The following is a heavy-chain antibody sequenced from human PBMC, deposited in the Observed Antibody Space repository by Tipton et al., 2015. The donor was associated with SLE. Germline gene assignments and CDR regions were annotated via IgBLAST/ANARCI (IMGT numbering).Heavy chain of an antibody. CDR2: IYYSGST. CDR3: ARHALWHYFDY. J-gene: IGHJ4*02. D-gene: IGHD2-21*01. Sequence: TLSLTCTVSGGSISSYYWSWIRQPPGKGLEWIGYIYYSGSTNYNPSLKSRVTISVETAKNQFSLKLSSVTAADTAVYYCARHALWHYFDYWGQGTLVTVSS. CDR1: GGSISSYY. V-gene: IGHV4-59*08.